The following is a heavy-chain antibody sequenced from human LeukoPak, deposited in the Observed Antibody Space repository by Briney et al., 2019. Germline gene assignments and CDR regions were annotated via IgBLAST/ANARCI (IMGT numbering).Heavy chain of an antibody. CDR1: GYTFTSYG. CDR2: ISAYNGNT. Sequence: GASVKVSCKASGYTFTSYGISWVRQAPGQGLEWMGWISAYNGNTNYAQKPQGRVTTTTDTSTSTAYMELRSLRSDDTAVYYCAKEEDCSSTSCYVGQFDYWGQGTLVTVSS. J-gene: IGHJ4*02. V-gene: IGHV1-18*01. D-gene: IGHD2-2*01. CDR3: AKEEDCSSTSCYVGQFDY.